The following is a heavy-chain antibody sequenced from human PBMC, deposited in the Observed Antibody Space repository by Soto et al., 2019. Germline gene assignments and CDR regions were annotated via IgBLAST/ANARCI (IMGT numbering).Heavy chain of an antibody. V-gene: IGHV4-34*01. D-gene: IGHD3-3*01. CDR2: IKHTEGT. J-gene: IGHJ5*02. CDR1: GRSFDGHY. CDR3: ANRITVFGLLIPPFDP. Sequence: ECLSRSCPLYGRSFDGHYWNGIRQPAGKGMEWIGEIKHTEGTNYNPTLKSRFTMTVNTSKNQFSLRLSSVTAADTAIYYCANRITVFGLLIPPFDPWGQGTQVTVYS.